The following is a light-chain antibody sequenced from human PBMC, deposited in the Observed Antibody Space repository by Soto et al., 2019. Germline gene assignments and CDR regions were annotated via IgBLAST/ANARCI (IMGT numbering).Light chain of an antibody. Sequence: DIRMTQYPSTLSASVDDRVTITCRASQSISSWLAWYQQKPGKAPKLLIYDASSLESGVPSRFSGSGSGTEFTLTISSLQPDDFATYYCQQYNSYPLTFGGGTKVDIK. J-gene: IGKJ4*01. CDR3: QQYNSYPLT. V-gene: IGKV1-5*01. CDR1: QSISSW. CDR2: DAS.